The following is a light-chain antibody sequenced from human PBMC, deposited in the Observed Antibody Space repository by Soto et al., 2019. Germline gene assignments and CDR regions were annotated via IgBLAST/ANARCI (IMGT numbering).Light chain of an antibody. V-gene: IGKV1-17*01. J-gene: IGKJ2*01. CDR1: QGIGND. Sequence: DIQMTQSPSSLSASIGDRVTVPCRASQGIGNDLGWYQQKPGKAPKRLLFAASSLQSGVPPRFSGSGSGTQFTLTISSLQPDDCATYYCLQHKAYPYTFGQGTKLEIK. CDR2: AAS. CDR3: LQHKAYPYT.